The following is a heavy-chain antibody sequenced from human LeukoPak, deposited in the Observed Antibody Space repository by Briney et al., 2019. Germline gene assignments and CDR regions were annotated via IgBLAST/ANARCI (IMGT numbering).Heavy chain of an antibody. J-gene: IGHJ2*01. CDR3: ARSLLLIRQRRDGYNHFWYLDL. CDR2: IYYSGST. V-gene: IGHV4-59*08. Sequence: SETLSLTCTVSGGSISSYYWSWIRQPPGKGLEWIGYIYYSGSTNYNPSLKSRVTIPVDTSKNQFSLKLSSVTAADTAVYYCARSLLLIRQRRDGYNHFWYLDLWGRGTLVTVSS. CDR1: GGSISSYY. D-gene: IGHD5-24*01.